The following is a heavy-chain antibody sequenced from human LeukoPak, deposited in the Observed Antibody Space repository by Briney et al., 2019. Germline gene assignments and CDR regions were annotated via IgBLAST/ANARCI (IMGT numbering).Heavy chain of an antibody. CDR3: ATPLFYCSSTSCYRNAFDI. J-gene: IGHJ3*02. CDR1: GYSFTSYW. V-gene: IGHV5-51*01. CDR2: IYPGDSDT. D-gene: IGHD2-2*01. Sequence: GESLKISCKGSGYSFTSYWIGWVRQMPGKGLEWMGIIYPGDSDTRYSPSFQGQVTISADKSISTAYLQWSSLKASDTAMYYCATPLFYCSSTSCYRNAFDIWGQGTMVTVSS.